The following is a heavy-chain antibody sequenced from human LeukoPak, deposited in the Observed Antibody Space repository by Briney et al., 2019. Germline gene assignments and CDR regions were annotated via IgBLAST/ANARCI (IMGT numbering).Heavy chain of an antibody. J-gene: IGHJ5*02. D-gene: IGHD6-13*01. CDR1: GDSISSSYW. CDR2: IYQSGST. Sequence: SGTLSLTCAVSGDSISSSYWWTWVRQPPGKGLEWIGEIYQSGSTNYDSSLKSRVTISLDKSKNQFSLKVSSLTAADTAVYYCARKGSSTWYTYWFDPWGQGTLVTVSS. CDR3: ARKGSSTWYTYWFDP. V-gene: IGHV4-4*02.